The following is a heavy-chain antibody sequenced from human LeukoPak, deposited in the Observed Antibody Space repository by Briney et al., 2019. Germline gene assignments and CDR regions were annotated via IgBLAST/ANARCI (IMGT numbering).Heavy chain of an antibody. CDR1: GGSISSYY. V-gene: IGHV4-59*08. CDR3: ARHTYGGNPGHFYYGMDV. Sequence: SETLSLTCTVSGGSISSYYWSWVRQPPGKGLEWIGYIYDSGSTKCNPSLKSRVTISVDTSKNQFPLKLSSVTAADTAVYYCARHTYGGNPGHFYYGMDVWGQGTTVTVSS. J-gene: IGHJ6*02. CDR2: IYDSGST. D-gene: IGHD4-23*01.